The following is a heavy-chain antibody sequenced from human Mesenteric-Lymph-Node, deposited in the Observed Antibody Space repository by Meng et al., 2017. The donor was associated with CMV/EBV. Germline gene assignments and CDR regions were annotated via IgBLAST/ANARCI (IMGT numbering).Heavy chain of an antibody. J-gene: IGHJ6*02. Sequence: ASVKVSCKASGYTFTSYDINWVRQAPGQGLEWMGWISSYKGNTNYAQKFQGRVTMTTDTSTSTAYMGLSSLRSEDTAVYFCAELLYSSSSGMDVWGQGTTVTVSS. D-gene: IGHD6-13*01. CDR2: ISSYKGNT. CDR3: AELLYSSSSGMDV. CDR1: GYTFTSYD. V-gene: IGHV1-18*01.